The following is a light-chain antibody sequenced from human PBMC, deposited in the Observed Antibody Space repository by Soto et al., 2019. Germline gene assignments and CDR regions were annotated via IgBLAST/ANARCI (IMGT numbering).Light chain of an antibody. V-gene: IGKV3-11*01. Sequence: EVVLTQSPATLSLSPGESATLSCRASQSVGSYLAWYQQKRGQAPRLLIYEASNRATGIPARFSGSRSGTDFTLTISSLEPEDFAVYYCQQRSSWPPMFTFGQGTKLEIK. J-gene: IGKJ2*01. CDR2: EAS. CDR1: QSVGSY. CDR3: QQRSSWPPMFT.